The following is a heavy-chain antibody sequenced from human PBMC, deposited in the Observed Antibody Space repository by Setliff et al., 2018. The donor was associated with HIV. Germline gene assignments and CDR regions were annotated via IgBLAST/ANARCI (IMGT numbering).Heavy chain of an antibody. CDR2: MYYSGTT. V-gene: IGHV4-39*07. CDR1: GDPISSGSYY. D-gene: IGHD5-18*01. Sequence: SETLSLTCTVSGDPISSGSYYWGWIRQPPGKGLEWIGSMYYSGTTYYNPSLKSRVTISEDTSKNQSSLKLSSVAAADTAVYYCARSDTAMVKTYYYYYMDVWGKGTTVTVSS. CDR3: ARSDTAMVKTYYYYYMDV. J-gene: IGHJ6*03.